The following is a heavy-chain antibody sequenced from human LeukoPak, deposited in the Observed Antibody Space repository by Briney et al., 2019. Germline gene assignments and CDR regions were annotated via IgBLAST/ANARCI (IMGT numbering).Heavy chain of an antibody. V-gene: IGHV3-74*01. CDR3: ARVPTNSYGLGN. D-gene: IGHD5-18*01. Sequence: GGSLRLSCAASRITFDIHWMHWVRQAPGKGLEWVAHIIGDGTITSHADSVKGRFTISRDNAKNTLYLQMNGLRADDTAVYYCARVPTNSYGLGNWGQGTLVTVS. CDR1: RITFDIHW. CDR2: IIGDGTIT. J-gene: IGHJ4*02.